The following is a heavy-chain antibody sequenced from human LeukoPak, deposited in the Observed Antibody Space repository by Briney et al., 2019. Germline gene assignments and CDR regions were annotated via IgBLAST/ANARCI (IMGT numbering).Heavy chain of an antibody. Sequence: ASVTVSCKASGYTFTSYDINWVRQAPGQGLEWMGWMNPNSGNTGYAQKFQGRVTITRNTSISTAYMELSSLRSEDTAVYYCARGGVVPAASYYYMDVWGKGTTVTISS. D-gene: IGHD2-2*01. CDR2: MNPNSGNT. CDR3: ARGGVVPAASYYYMDV. J-gene: IGHJ6*03. V-gene: IGHV1-8*01. CDR1: GYTFTSYD.